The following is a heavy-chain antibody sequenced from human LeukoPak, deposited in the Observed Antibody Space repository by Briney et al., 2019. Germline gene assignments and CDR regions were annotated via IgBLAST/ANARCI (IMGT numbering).Heavy chain of an antibody. D-gene: IGHD5-12*01. Sequence: GGSLRLSCDASGFTFSSYWMTWVRQAPGKGLEWVANIKQDGSEKYYVDSVKGRFTFSRDNAKNSLFLQMNSLRAEDTAVFYCARDSGYNAFDIWGQGTMATVSS. J-gene: IGHJ3*02. V-gene: IGHV3-7*01. CDR1: GFTFSSYW. CDR2: IKQDGSEK. CDR3: ARDSGYNAFDI.